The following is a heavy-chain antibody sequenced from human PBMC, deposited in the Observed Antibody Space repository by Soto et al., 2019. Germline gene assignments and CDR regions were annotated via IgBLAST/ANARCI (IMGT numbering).Heavy chain of an antibody. D-gene: IGHD3-10*01. Sequence: ASVKVSCKVSGYTLTELSMHWVRQAPGKGLEWMGCINPNSGGTNYAQKFQGWVTMTRDTSISTAYMELSRLRSDDTAVYYCARDQVVRGVIFAFDIWGQGTMVTVSS. J-gene: IGHJ3*02. CDR3: ARDQVVRGVIFAFDI. V-gene: IGHV1-2*04. CDR1: GYTLTELS. CDR2: INPNSGGT.